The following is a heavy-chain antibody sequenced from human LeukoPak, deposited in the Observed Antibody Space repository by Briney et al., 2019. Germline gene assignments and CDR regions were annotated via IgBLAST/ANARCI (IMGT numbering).Heavy chain of an antibody. CDR2: ISPSNISS. V-gene: IGHV3-23*01. CDR1: GFTFSNYA. CDR3: AKTYSGSYYSFDY. D-gene: IGHD3-10*01. Sequence: GGSLRLSCAASGFTFSNYAISWVRQAPGKGLEWVSSISPSNISSYYADSVRGRFTISRDNSKNTLYLQMNSLRAEDTAVYYCAKTYSGSYYSFDYWGQGTLVTVSS. J-gene: IGHJ4*02.